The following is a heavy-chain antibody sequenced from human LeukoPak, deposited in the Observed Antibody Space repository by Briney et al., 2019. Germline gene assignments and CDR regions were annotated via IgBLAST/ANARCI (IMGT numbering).Heavy chain of an antibody. D-gene: IGHD3-10*01. V-gene: IGHV1-8*01. CDR3: ARGDYGSYPRGY. Sequence: GASVKVSCKASGYTFTSYDINWVRQATGQGLEWMRWMNPNSGNTGYAQKFQGRVTMTRNTSISTAYMELSSLRSEDTAVYYCARGDYGSYPRGYWGQGTLVTVSS. CDR2: MNPNSGNT. J-gene: IGHJ4*02. CDR1: GYTFTSYD.